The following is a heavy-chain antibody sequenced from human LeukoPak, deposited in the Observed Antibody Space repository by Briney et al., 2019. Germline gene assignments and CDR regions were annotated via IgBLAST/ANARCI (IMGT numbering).Heavy chain of an antibody. CDR3: AREVTMGFGELFLGYYYGMDV. CDR2: INSDGSTT. CDR1: GFTFRTYW. J-gene: IGHJ6*04. Sequence: GGSLRLSCAASGFTFRTYWMHWVRQTPGQGLVWVSRINSDGSTTNYADSVKGRFTISRDNAKNSLYLQMNSLRAEDTAVYYCAREVTMGFGELFLGYYYGMDVWGKGTTVTVSS. D-gene: IGHD3-10*01. V-gene: IGHV3-74*01.